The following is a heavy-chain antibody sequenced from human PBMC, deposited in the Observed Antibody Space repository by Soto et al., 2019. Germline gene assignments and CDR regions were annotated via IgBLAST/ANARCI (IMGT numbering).Heavy chain of an antibody. J-gene: IGHJ4*02. Sequence: QVPLVQSGAEVKKPGSSVKVSCKASGGSFSKYSISWIRQAPGQGLEWMGRIIHYLGVITYEQKFKGRVTISADEFTGTGYMELNSLGSEDTATYFCASGSAPDVDYWGQGSLITVS. V-gene: IGHV1-69*02. CDR1: GGSFSKYS. CDR3: ASGSAPDVDY. CDR2: IIHYLGVI. D-gene: IGHD3-10*01.